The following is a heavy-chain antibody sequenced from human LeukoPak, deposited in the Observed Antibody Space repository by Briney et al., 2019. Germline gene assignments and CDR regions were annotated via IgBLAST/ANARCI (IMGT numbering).Heavy chain of an antibody. D-gene: IGHD3-10*01. CDR2: IYYSGST. CDR3: IRENPQQGSEDY. CDR1: GASISSGSYY. Sequence: SEALSLTCTVSGASISSGSYYWGWIRQPPGKGLEWIGTIYYSGSTYYNPSLRSRLTISVDTSRNQFSLRLSSVTAADTAVYYCIRENPQQGSEDYWGQGTLVTVSS. J-gene: IGHJ4*02. V-gene: IGHV4-39*07.